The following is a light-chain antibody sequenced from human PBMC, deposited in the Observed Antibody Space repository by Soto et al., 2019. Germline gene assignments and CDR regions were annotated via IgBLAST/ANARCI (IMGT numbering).Light chain of an antibody. CDR2: HAS. V-gene: IGKV1-5*01. J-gene: IGKJ5*01. Sequence: DLQMTQSPSTLSASVGDRVTITCRASQSISEWLAWYQQKPGRAPKLLIYHASRLGTGVPSRFSGSGSGTEFTLTISSLQPDDFVTYYCQQSTRFGQGTRLEIK. CDR1: QSISEW. CDR3: QQSTR.